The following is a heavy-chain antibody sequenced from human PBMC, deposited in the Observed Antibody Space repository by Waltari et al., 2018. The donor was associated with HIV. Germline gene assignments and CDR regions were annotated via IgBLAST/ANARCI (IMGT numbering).Heavy chain of an antibody. J-gene: IGHJ4*02. CDR1: GYSFTSCF. CDR3: ARGSSGYYPAY. Sequence: EVQLQQPGAELKQLGQSPKISRQDYGYSFTSCFLVCVRQMPGKGLDGMGIIYPGDSDTRYSPSFQGQVTISADKSISTAYLQWSSLKASDTAMYYCARGSSGYYPAYWGQGTLVTVSS. CDR2: IYPGDSDT. D-gene: IGHD3-22*01. V-gene: IGHV5-51*01.